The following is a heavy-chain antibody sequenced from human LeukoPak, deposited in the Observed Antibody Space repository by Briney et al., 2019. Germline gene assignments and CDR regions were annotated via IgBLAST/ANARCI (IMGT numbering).Heavy chain of an antibody. J-gene: IGHJ3*02. CDR3: TITAAHDAFDI. CDR1: GFTFGDYA. Sequence: GGSLRLSCTASGFTFGDYAMSWVRQAPGKGLEWVGFIRSKAYGGTTEYAASVKGRFTISRDDSKSIAYLQMNSLKTEDTAVYYCTITAAHDAFDIWGQGTMVTVSS. CDR2: IRSKAYGGTT. D-gene: IGHD6-13*01. V-gene: IGHV3-49*04.